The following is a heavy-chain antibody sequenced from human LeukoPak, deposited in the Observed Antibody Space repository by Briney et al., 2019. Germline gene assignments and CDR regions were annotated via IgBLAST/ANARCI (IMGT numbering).Heavy chain of an antibody. CDR1: AGSINSGDYY. Sequence: SETLSLTXTVSAGSINSGDYYWSCIRQPAGKGLEWIGRIYSPGTNYNYNPSLKSRVTISIDTSMNQFSLKLTSVTAADTAVYYCARGIGTSYDSSRDAFDIWGQGTMVTVSS. CDR3: ARGIGTSYDSSRDAFDI. CDR2: IYSPGTN. D-gene: IGHD3-22*01. V-gene: IGHV4-61*02. J-gene: IGHJ3*02.